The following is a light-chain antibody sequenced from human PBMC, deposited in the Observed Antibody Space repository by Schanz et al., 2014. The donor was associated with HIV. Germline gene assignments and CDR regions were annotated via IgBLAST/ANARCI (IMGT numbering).Light chain of an antibody. J-gene: IGKJ2*01. Sequence: EIVLTQSPGTLSLSPGERATLSCRASQSISRNYLAWYQQKPGQAPRLLIYAASTRATGIPVRFSGTGSGTDFTLTITRLEPEDFAVFYCQQYGSSPFTFGQGTKLEIK. CDR2: AAS. CDR3: QQYGSSPFT. CDR1: QSISRNY. V-gene: IGKV3-20*01.